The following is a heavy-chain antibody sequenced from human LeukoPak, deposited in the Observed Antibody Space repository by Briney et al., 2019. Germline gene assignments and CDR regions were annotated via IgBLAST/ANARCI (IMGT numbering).Heavy chain of an antibody. CDR2: INNDESST. D-gene: IGHD2-15*01. J-gene: IGHJ4*02. V-gene: IGHV3-74*01. CDR3: ACYGIAPPY. CDR1: GFTFSSYW. Sequence: TGGSLRLSCAASGFTFSSYWVHWVRQAPGKGLVWVSHINNDESSTSYADSVRGRFTISRDNAKNTLYLRMNSLRTEDTAVYYCACYGIAPPYWGQGTLVTVSS.